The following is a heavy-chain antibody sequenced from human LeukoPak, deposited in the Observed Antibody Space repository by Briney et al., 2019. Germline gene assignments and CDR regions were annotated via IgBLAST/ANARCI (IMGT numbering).Heavy chain of an antibody. CDR1: GGSFSGYY. V-gene: IGHV4-34*01. Sequence: SETLSLTCAVYGGSFSGYYWSWIRQPPGKGLEWIGEINHSGSTNYNPSLKSRVTIAVDTSKNQFSLELSSVTAADTAVYYCGRGPGYYYGMDVWGQGTTVTVSS. CDR2: INHSGST. CDR3: GRGPGYYYGMDV. J-gene: IGHJ6*02.